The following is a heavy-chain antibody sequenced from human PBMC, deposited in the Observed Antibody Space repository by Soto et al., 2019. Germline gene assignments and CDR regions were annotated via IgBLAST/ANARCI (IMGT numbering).Heavy chain of an antibody. J-gene: IGHJ4*02. CDR2: ISGSGGST. V-gene: IGHV3-23*01. CDR1: GFTFSSYA. D-gene: IGHD6-13*01. Sequence: GGSLRLSCAASGFTFSSYAMSWVRQAPGKGLEWVSAISGSGGSTYYADSVKGRFTISRGNSKNTPYLQMNSLRAEDTAVYYCAKDRRAAAGLFDYWGQGTLVTVSS. CDR3: AKDRRAAAGLFDY.